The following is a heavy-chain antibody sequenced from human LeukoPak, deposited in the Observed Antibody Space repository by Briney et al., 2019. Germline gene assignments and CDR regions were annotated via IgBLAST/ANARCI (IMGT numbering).Heavy chain of an antibody. J-gene: IGHJ4*02. CDR3: VGFRATAGLY. CDR1: GFTFSSYA. Sequence: PGGSLRLSCSASGFTFSSYAMYWVRQAPGKRLEYVSAITWNGGRAYYADSVKGRFTIYRDNSRNTLYLQMSSLRADDTSVYYCVGFRATAGLYWGQGTLVTVSS. V-gene: IGHV3-64D*06. D-gene: IGHD6-13*01. CDR2: ITWNGGRA.